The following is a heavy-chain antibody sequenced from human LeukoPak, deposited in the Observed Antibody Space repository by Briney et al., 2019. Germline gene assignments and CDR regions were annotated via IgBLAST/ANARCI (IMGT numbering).Heavy chain of an antibody. CDR2: ISDTYATT. J-gene: IGHJ4*02. CDR3: VRHDSFIPF. D-gene: IGHD2-21*01. V-gene: IGHV3-23*01. Sequence: GGSLRLTCAASGFTFTNYAMTWVRQAPGKGLEWVSSISDTYATTYYTDSVKGRCTISRDNSKNTVSLLLNNLRAEDTAVYFCVRHDSFIPFWGQGTLVTISS. CDR1: GFTFTNYA.